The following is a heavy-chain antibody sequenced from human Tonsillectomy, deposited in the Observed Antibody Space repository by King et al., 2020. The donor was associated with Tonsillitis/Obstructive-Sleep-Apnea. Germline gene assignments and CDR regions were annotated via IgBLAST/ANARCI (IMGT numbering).Heavy chain of an antibody. V-gene: IGHV5-51*01. D-gene: IGHD3-22*01. CDR1: GYSFPSYW. Sequence: VQLVESGAEVKKPGESLQISCKGSGYSFPSYWIGWVRQMPGKGLEWMGIIYPGDSLTRYSPSFQGQVTISADKSITTAYLQWSSLKASDTAMYYCAGQSDYYDSSGYFPNAFDIWGQGTMVTVSS. CDR3: AGQSDYYDSSGYFPNAFDI. CDR2: IYPGDSLT. J-gene: IGHJ3*02.